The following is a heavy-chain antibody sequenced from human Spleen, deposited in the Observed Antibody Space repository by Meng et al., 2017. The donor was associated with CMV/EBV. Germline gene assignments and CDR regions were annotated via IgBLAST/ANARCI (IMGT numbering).Heavy chain of an antibody. Sequence: ASVKVSCKASGYTLTAYYMHWVRQAPGQGLEWMGCINPYSDATNYAQNFQGRVTMTSDTSITTTYMELRRLKSDDTAIYYCARGGYNLRPLEEADAFDFWGQGTLVTVSS. CDR1: GYTLTAYY. D-gene: IGHD5-24*01. V-gene: IGHV1-2*02. CDR2: INPYSDAT. CDR3: ARGGYNLRPLEEADAFDF. J-gene: IGHJ3*01.